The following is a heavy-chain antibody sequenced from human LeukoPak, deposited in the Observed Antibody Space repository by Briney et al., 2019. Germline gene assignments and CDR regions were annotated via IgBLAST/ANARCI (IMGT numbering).Heavy chain of an antibody. CDR2: ISYDGSNK. D-gene: IGHD3-10*01. J-gene: IGHJ4*02. CDR1: GFTFSSYA. V-gene: IGHV3-30*04. CDR3: ARDMDRELLWFGESSHLVGGVFDY. Sequence: PGGSLRLSCAASGFTFSSYAMHWVRQAPGKGLEGVAVISYDGSNKYYADSVKGRFTISRDNSKNTLYLQMNSLRAEDTAVYYCARDMDRELLWFGESSHLVGGVFDYWGQGTLVTVSS.